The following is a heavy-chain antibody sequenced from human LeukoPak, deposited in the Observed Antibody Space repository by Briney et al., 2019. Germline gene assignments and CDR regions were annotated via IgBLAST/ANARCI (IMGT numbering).Heavy chain of an antibody. CDR2: FSSSSSYI. D-gene: IGHD3-10*01. CDR1: GFTFSSYS. J-gene: IGHJ4*02. Sequence: GGSLRLSCAASGFTFSSYSMNSVRQAPGKGLEWVSSFSSSSSYIYYADSVKDRFTISRDNAKNSLYLQMNSLRAEDTAVYYCANGGARGMYYFDYWGQGALVTVSS. CDR3: ANGGARGMYYFDY. V-gene: IGHV3-21*01.